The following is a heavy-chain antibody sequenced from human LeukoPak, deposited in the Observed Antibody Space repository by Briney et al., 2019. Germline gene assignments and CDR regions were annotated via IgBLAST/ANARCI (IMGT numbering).Heavy chain of an antibody. J-gene: IGHJ4*02. V-gene: IGHV4-38-2*01. D-gene: IGHD3-22*01. CDR1: GYSISSGYY. CDR2: IYHSGST. Sequence: SETLSLTCAVSGYSISSGYYWGWIRQPPGKGLEWIGSIYHSGSTYYNPSLKSRATISVDTSKNQFSLKLSSVTAADTAVYYCASLSPYDSSGYWDWNFDYWGQGTLVTVSS. CDR3: ASLSPYDSSGYWDWNFDY.